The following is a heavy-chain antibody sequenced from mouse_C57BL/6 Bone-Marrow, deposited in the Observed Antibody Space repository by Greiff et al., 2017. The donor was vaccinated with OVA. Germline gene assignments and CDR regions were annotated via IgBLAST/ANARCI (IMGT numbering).Heavy chain of an antibody. CDR1: GFTFSSYT. Sequence: EVQLVESGGGLVKPGGSLKLSCAASGFTFSSYTMSWVRQTPEKRLEWVATISGGGGNTYYPDSVKGRFTISRDNAKNTLYLQMSSLRSEDTALYYCARRDGNYDYAMDYWGQGTSVTVSS. D-gene: IGHD2-1*01. CDR3: ARRDGNYDYAMDY. J-gene: IGHJ4*01. V-gene: IGHV5-9*01. CDR2: ISGGGGNT.